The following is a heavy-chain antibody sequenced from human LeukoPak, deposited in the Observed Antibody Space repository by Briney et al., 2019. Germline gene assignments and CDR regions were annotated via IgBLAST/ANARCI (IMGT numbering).Heavy chain of an antibody. V-gene: IGHV3-30*04. CDR2: ISYDGSNK. D-gene: IGHD3-3*01. J-gene: IGHJ4*02. CDR1: GFTFSSYA. CDR3: ARESLRFLEWLLHY. Sequence: GGSLRLSCAVSGFTFSSYAMQWVRQAPGRGVEWVAVISYDGSNKYYADSVKGRFTISRDNSKNTLYRQMNSLRAEHTAVYYCARESLRFLEWLLHYWGQGTLVTVSS.